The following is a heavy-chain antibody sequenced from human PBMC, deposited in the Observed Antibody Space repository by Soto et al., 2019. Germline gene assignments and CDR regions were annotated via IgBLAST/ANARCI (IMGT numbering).Heavy chain of an antibody. Sequence: GGSLRLSCAASGFTFDDYAMHWVRQAPGKGLEWVSGISWNSGSIGYADSLKGRFTISRDNAKNSLYLQMNSLRAEDTALYYCAKDSLHLGELSLEDWSDAFDIWGQGTMVTVSS. CDR3: AKDSLHLGELSLEDWSDAFDI. CDR2: ISWNSGSI. CDR1: GFTFDDYA. V-gene: IGHV3-9*01. D-gene: IGHD3-16*02. J-gene: IGHJ3*02.